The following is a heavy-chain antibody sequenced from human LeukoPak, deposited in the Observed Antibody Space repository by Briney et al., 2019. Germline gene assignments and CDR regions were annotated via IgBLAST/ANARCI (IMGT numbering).Heavy chain of an antibody. Sequence: GASVKVSCKASGYTFTSYGISWVRQAPGQGLEWMGWINPNSGGTNYAQKFQGRVTMTRDTSISTAYMELSRLRSDDTAVYYCARGDGSGKYYFDYWGQGTLVTVSS. V-gene: IGHV1-2*02. CDR3: ARGDGSGKYYFDY. D-gene: IGHD3-10*01. CDR2: INPNSGGT. CDR1: GYTFTSYG. J-gene: IGHJ4*02.